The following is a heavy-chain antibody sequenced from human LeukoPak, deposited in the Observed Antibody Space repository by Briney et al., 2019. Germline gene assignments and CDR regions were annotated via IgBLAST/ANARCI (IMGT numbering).Heavy chain of an antibody. CDR3: ARDLFSPFVTTSLGSAFDI. Sequence: GSLRLSCAASGFTFSSYWMNWARQAPGKGLEWVSVIYSGGSTYYADSVKGRFTISRDNSKNTLYLQMNSLRAEDTAVYYCARDLFSPFVTTSLGSAFDIWGQGTMVTVSS. J-gene: IGHJ3*02. D-gene: IGHD4-17*01. V-gene: IGHV3-53*01. CDR2: IYSGGST. CDR1: GFTFSSYW.